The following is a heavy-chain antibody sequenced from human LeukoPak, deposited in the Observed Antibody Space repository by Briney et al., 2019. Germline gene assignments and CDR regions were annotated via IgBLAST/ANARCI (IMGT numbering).Heavy chain of an antibody. V-gene: IGHV1-18*01. CDR3: ARGRHIAAAVYYYYMDV. Sequence: ASVKVSCKASGYTFTSYIISWVRQAPGQGLEWMGWINAYNGNTDYAQRVQGRVTMTTDTSTSTAYMEVRSLRSDDTAVYYCARGRHIAAAVYYYYMDVWGKGTPVTVSS. D-gene: IGHD6-13*01. CDR2: INAYNGNT. J-gene: IGHJ6*03. CDR1: GYTFTSYI.